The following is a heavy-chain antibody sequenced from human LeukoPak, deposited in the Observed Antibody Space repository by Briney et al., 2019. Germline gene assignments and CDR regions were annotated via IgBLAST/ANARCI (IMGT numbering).Heavy chain of an antibody. J-gene: IGHJ6*02. V-gene: IGHV4-59*01. CDR2: IYYSGST. CDR3: AREGPDYGDLYYYYGMDV. Sequence: SETLSLTRTVSGGSISSYYWSWIRQPPGKGLEWIGYIYYSGSTNYNPSLKSRVTISVDTSKNQFSLKLSSVTAADTAVYYCAREGPDYGDLYYYYGMDVWGQGTTVTVSS. CDR1: GGSISSYY. D-gene: IGHD4-17*01.